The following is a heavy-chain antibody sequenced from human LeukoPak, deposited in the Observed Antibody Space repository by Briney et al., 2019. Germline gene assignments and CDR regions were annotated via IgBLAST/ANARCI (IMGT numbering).Heavy chain of an antibody. Sequence: GGSLRLSCSASGFTFSTYGMHWVRQAPGKGLEWVAVISNDGSNKLYTDSVKGRFTISRDNSKNTLYLQMNSLRAEDTAVYYCARSDVDMAAWGQGTLVTVSS. V-gene: IGHV3-30*03. CDR2: ISNDGSNK. CDR3: ARSDVDMAA. J-gene: IGHJ5*02. CDR1: GFTFSTYG. D-gene: IGHD5-12*01.